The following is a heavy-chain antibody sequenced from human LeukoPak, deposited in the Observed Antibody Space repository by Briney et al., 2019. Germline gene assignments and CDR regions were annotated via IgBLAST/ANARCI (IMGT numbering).Heavy chain of an antibody. Sequence: SETLSLTCTVSGGSISSSSYYWGWIRQPPGKGLEWIGSIYYSGSTYYNPSLKSRVTISVDTSKNQFSLKLSSVTAADTAVYYCARLKKPLTTEGAYWFDPWGQGTLVTVSS. V-gene: IGHV4-39*01. CDR1: GGSISSSSYY. D-gene: IGHD4/OR15-4a*01. CDR3: ARLKKPLTTEGAYWFDP. J-gene: IGHJ5*02. CDR2: IYYSGST.